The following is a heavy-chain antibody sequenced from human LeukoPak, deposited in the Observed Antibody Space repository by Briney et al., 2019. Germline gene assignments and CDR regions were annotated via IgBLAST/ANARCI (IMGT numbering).Heavy chain of an antibody. CDR1: GGSISSYY. Sequence: SETLSLTCTVSGGSISSYYWSWIRQPPGKGLEWIGYIYYSGSTNYNPSLKSRVTISVDTSKNQLSLKLSSVTAADTAVYYCARGDYYDSSGYGSVMGDIWGQGTMVTVSS. J-gene: IGHJ3*02. CDR3: ARGDYYDSSGYGSVMGDI. CDR2: IYYSGST. D-gene: IGHD3-22*01. V-gene: IGHV4-59*08.